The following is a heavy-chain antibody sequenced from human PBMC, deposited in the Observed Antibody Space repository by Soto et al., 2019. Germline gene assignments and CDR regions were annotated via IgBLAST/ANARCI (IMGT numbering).Heavy chain of an antibody. D-gene: IGHD3-10*01. Sequence: ASVKVSCRASGNTFTSYDINWVRQATGHGLEWMGWINPNSGNIGYAQKFQGRVTMTRDTAIRTAYMEVSRLRSDDTAVYYCARGRASGSYYLLDYWGQGTLVTVSS. CDR3: ARGRASGSYYLLDY. CDR2: INPNSGNI. V-gene: IGHV1-8*01. CDR1: GNTFTSYD. J-gene: IGHJ4*02.